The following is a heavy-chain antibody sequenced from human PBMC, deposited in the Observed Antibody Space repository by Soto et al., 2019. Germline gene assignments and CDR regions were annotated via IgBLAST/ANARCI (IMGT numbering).Heavy chain of an antibody. V-gene: IGHV3-23*01. CDR3: ATARVGVSVFDI. CDR1: GFTFNNYA. J-gene: IGHJ3*02. CDR2: ISGSGGST. Sequence: EVQLLESGGGLVQPGGSLRLSCEASGFTFNNYAMSWVRQAPGKGLEWVSAISGSGGSTYYADSVKGRFTISSDNSKITLNLEMTSLRAEDTAVYYCATARVGVSVFDIWGLGTMVNVSS. D-gene: IGHD3-10*01.